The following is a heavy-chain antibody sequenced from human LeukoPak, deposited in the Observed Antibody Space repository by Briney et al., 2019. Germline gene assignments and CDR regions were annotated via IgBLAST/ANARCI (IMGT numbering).Heavy chain of an antibody. CDR3: AKDSGYSYGHGLDY. Sequence: GRSLRLSCAASGFTFSTYNMHWVRQAPGKGLEWVALMLSDESNKYHADSVKGRFTTSRDNSKNALFLQMNSLRDEDTAVYYCAKDSGYSYGHGLDYWGQGTLVTVSS. CDR2: MLSDESNK. CDR1: GFTFSTYN. J-gene: IGHJ4*02. D-gene: IGHD5-18*01. V-gene: IGHV3-33*06.